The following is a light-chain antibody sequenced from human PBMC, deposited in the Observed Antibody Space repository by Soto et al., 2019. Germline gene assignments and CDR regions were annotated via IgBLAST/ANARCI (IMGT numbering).Light chain of an antibody. J-gene: IGLJ1*01. CDR2: DVS. V-gene: IGLV2-14*01. CDR1: SSDVGGFNF. Sequence: ALTQPASVSGSPGQSITISCTGTSSDVGGFNFVSWYQQPPGKAPKLMIYDVSHRPSGVSNRFPGSKSGNTASLTISGLQAEDEGDYYCSSYTTSSTIVFGTGTKVTVL. CDR3: SSYTTSSTIV.